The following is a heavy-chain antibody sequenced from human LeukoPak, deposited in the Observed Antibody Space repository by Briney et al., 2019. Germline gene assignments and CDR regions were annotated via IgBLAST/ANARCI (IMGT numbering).Heavy chain of an antibody. Sequence: PGGSLRLSCAASGFTFSSYWMSWVRQAPGKGLEWVANIKQDGSEKYYVDSVKGRFTISRDNAKNSLYLQMNSLRAEDTAVYYCAKEGTLDYGDYLDYWGQGTLVTVSS. D-gene: IGHD4-17*01. J-gene: IGHJ4*02. CDR3: AKEGTLDYGDYLDY. V-gene: IGHV3-7*03. CDR1: GFTFSSYW. CDR2: IKQDGSEK.